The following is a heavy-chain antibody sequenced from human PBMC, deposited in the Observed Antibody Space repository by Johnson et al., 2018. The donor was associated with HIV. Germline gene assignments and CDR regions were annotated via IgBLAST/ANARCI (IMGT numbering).Heavy chain of an antibody. CDR1: GFTFSDYY. CDR2: ISRSGGTI. J-gene: IGHJ3*02. V-gene: IGHV3-11*04. CDR3: GGAPGAIDAFDI. Sequence: VQLVESGGDLVKPGGSLRLSCTASGFTFSDYYMSWIRQAPGKGLEWVSYISRSGGTIYYADSVKGRFTISRDDAKNSLYLQMNSLRAEDTAVYYCGGAPGAIDAFDIWGQGTLVTVSS. D-gene: IGHD2-2*01.